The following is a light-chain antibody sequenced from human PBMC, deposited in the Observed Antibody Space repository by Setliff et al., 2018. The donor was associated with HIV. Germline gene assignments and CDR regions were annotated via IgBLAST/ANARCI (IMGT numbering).Light chain of an antibody. CDR1: SSDAGTYDY. V-gene: IGLV2-11*01. J-gene: IGLJ1*01. CDR3: CSYAGSYTYV. CDR2: DVN. Sequence: HSALTQPRSVSGSPGQSVNISCIGSSSDAGTYDYVSWYQQLPGKVPKIMIYDVNKRPSGVPDRFSGSKSGNTASLTISGLQADDEADYFCCSYAGSYTYVFGTGTKVTVL.